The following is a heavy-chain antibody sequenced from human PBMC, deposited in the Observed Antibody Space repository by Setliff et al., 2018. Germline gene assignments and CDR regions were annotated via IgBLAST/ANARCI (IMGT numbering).Heavy chain of an antibody. CDR3: ARDEGSSYFYGMDV. Sequence: SETLSLTCAVYGGSFSGFYWSWIHQPPGKGLEWIGEINHSGSTNYNPSLKSRVTISVDTSKNQFSLKLSSVTAADTAVYYCARDEGSSYFYGMDVWGQGTTVTVSS. J-gene: IGHJ6*02. CDR2: INHSGST. V-gene: IGHV4-34*01. CDR1: GGSFSGFY. D-gene: IGHD6-13*01.